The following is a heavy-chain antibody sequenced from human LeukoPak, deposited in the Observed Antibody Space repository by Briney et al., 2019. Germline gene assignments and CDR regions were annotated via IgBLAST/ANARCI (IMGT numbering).Heavy chain of an antibody. CDR1: GFTFSSYS. D-gene: IGHD2-2*01. CDR2: ISSSSSNI. CDR3: ARAQYPDS. V-gene: IGHV3-48*04. Sequence: GGSLRLSCAASGFTFSSYSMNWVRQAPGKGLEWVSYISSSSSNIFYADSVKGRFTISRDNAKKSLYLQMNSLRAEDTAVYYCARAQYPDSWGQGSLVTVSS. J-gene: IGHJ5*01.